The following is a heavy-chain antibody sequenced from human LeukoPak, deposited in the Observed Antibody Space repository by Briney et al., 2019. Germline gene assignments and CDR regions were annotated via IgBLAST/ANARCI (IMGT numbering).Heavy chain of an antibody. V-gene: IGHV4-61*02. CDR1: GGSISSSNYY. CDR2: IYTSEST. J-gene: IGHJ5*02. CDR3: ARGTEFDWLWRGNWFDP. D-gene: IGHD3-9*01. Sequence: SETLSLTCSVSGGSISSSNYYWSWIRQPAGKGLEWIGRIYTSESTNYNPSLKSRVTISVDTSKNQFSLKLSSVTAADTAVYYCARGTEFDWLWRGNWFDPWGQGTLVTVSS.